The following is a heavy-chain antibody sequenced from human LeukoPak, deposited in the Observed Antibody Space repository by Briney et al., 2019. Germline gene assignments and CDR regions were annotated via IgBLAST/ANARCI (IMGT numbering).Heavy chain of an antibody. Sequence: GGSLRHSCAASGFTFSSYAMHWVRQAPGKGLEWVAVISYDGSNKYYADSVKGRFTISRDNSKNTLYLQMNSLRAEDTAVYYCARDPGPIDVLYFDYWGQGTLVTVSS. V-gene: IGHV3-30*04. D-gene: IGHD2-15*01. CDR2: ISYDGSNK. J-gene: IGHJ4*02. CDR3: ARDPGPIDVLYFDY. CDR1: GFTFSSYA.